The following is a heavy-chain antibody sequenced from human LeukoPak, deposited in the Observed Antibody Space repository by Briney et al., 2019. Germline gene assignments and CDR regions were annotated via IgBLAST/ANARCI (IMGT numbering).Heavy chain of an antibody. J-gene: IGHJ3*01. D-gene: IGHD3-9*01. CDR3: TRDRVYQGYFD. CDR1: GFTFGGYA. Sequence: PGGSLRLSCTASGFTFGGYAMSWFRQAPGKGLEWVGFIRSKAYGGTTEYAASVKGRFTISRDDSKSIAYLQMNSLKTEDTAVYYCTRDRVYQGYFDWGQGTMVTVSS. V-gene: IGHV3-49*03. CDR2: IRSKAYGGTT.